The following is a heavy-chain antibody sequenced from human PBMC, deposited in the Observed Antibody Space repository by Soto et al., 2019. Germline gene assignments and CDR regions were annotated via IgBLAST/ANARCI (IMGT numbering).Heavy chain of an antibody. CDR3: ATPGYDFWSGYYGTFDY. D-gene: IGHD3-3*01. CDR2: ISGSGGST. J-gene: IGHJ4*02. CDR1: GFTFSSYA. Sequence: GSLRLSCAASGFTFSSYAMSWVRQAPGKGLEWVSAISGSGGSTYYADSVKGRFTISRDNSKNTLYLQMNSLRAEDTAVYYCATPGYDFWSGYYGTFDYWGQGALVTVSS. V-gene: IGHV3-23*01.